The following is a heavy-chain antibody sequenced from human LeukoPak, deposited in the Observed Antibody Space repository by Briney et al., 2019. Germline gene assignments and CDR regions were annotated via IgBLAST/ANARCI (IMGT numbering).Heavy chain of an antibody. CDR2: IKQDGSEK. D-gene: IGHD3-10*01. CDR3: AREGYYYGSGSFGRGFMGLMGV. Sequence: GGSLRLSCAASGFTFSSYWMSWVRQAPGKGLEWVANIKQDGSEKYYVDSVKGRFTISRDNAKNSLYLQMNSLRSEDTAVYYCAREGYYYGSGSFGRGFMGLMGVWGQGTTVTVSS. CDR1: GFTFSSYW. J-gene: IGHJ6*02. V-gene: IGHV3-7*03.